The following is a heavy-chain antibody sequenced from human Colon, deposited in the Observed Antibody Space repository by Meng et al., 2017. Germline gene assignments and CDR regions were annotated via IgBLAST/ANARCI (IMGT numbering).Heavy chain of an antibody. CDR1: GGSVSRDF. CDR2: ISEGGGT. CDR3: ARGQGFLLHYFDN. J-gene: IGHJ4*02. D-gene: IGHD3-22*01. V-gene: IGHV4-34*01. Sequence: QVQLQQWGAMRVKPSETLSLSLDAYGGSVSRDFCSWIRQTPGKGMEWIGGISEGGGTLYNPSLKSRVFISVDTSNSELTLKLTSVTDADTGVYYCARGQGFLLHYFDNWGQGTLVTVSS.